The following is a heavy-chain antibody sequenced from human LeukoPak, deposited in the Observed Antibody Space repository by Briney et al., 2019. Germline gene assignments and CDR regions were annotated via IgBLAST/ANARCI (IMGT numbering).Heavy chain of an antibody. J-gene: IGHJ4*02. CDR1: GFTFSSYG. CDR2: IWYDGSNK. CDR3: AGERGSYYFDY. V-gene: IGHV3-33*01. Sequence: PGRSLRLSCAASGFTFSSYGMHWVRQAPGKGLEWVAVIWYDGSNKYYADSVKGRFTISRDNSKNTLYLQMNSLRAEDTAVYYCAGERGSYYFDYWGQGTLVTVSS. D-gene: IGHD1-26*01.